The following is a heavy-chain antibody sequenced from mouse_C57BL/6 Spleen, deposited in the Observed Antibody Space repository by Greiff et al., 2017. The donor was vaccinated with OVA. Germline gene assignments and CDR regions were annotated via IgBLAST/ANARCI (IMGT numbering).Heavy chain of an antibody. Sequence: VQLQQPGAELVKPGASVKLSCKASGYTFTSYWMQWVKQRPGQGLEWIGEIDPSDSYTNYNQKFKGKATLTVDTSSSTAYMQLSSLTSEDSAVYYCARREGLEAMDYWGQGTSVTVSS. CDR3: ARREGLEAMDY. CDR1: GYTFTSYW. V-gene: IGHV1-50*01. J-gene: IGHJ4*01. CDR2: IDPSDSYT. D-gene: IGHD4-1*01.